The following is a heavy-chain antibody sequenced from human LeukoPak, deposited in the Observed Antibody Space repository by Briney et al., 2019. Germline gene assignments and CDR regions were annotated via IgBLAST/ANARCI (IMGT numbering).Heavy chain of an antibody. Sequence: PSETLSLTCTVSGDSISSGSYYWSWIRQPAGKGLEWVGRIYTSGSTNYHPSLKSRVTISVDTSKNQFSLKLSSETAADTAVYYCARDDRRSAFDIWGQGTMVTVSS. CDR2: IYTSGST. CDR3: ARDDRRSAFDI. CDR1: GDSISSGSYY. J-gene: IGHJ3*02. V-gene: IGHV4-61*02.